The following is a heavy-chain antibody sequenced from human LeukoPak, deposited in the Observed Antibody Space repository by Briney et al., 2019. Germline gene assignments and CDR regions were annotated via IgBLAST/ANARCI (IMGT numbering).Heavy chain of an antibody. CDR1: GFTFSSYG. J-gene: IGHJ5*02. CDR3: ANGEFWSGYHMGYNWFDP. V-gene: IGHV3-30*18. Sequence: GGSLRLSCAASGFTFSSYGMHWVRQAPGKGLEWVAVISYDGSNKYYADSVKGRFTISRDNSKNTLYLQMNSLRAEDTAVYYCANGEFWSGYHMGYNWFDPWGQGTLVTVSS. CDR2: ISYDGSNK. D-gene: IGHD3-3*01.